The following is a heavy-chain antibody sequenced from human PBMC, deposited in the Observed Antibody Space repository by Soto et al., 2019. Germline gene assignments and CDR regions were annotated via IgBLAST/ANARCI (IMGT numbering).Heavy chain of an antibody. V-gene: IGHV3-49*03. J-gene: IGHJ6*03. CDR2: IRSKAYGGTT. D-gene: IGHD2-2*01. CDR1: GFTFGDYA. CDR3: TNDPGGYCSSTSCLYYYYYYMDV. Sequence: GGSLRLSCTASGFTFGDYAMSWFRQAPGKGLEWVGFIRSKAYGGTTEYAASVKGRFTISRDDSKSIAYLQMNSLKTEDTAVYYCTNDPGGYCSSTSCLYYYYYYMDVWGKGTTVTVSS.